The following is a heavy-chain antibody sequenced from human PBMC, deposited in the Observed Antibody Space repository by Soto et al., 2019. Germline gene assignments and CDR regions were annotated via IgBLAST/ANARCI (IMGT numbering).Heavy chain of an antibody. CDR1: GYTFTHYY. CDR3: ATSVNSAMAFDY. V-gene: IGHV1-46*01. D-gene: IGHD5-18*01. CDR2: TNPNGGST. J-gene: IGHJ4*02. Sequence: QVQLVQSGAEVKKPGASVKVSCKASGYTFTHYYIHWVRQAPGQGLEWMGITNPNGGSTTYAQKFRAGFTMTRDTSTSTVYMELSSLRSEDSAVYYCATSVNSAMAFDYWGQGTLVTVSS.